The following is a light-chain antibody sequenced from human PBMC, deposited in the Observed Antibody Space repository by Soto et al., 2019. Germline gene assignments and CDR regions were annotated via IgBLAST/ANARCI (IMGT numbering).Light chain of an antibody. V-gene: IGKV3-20*01. J-gene: IGKJ5*01. CDR1: QSVSSNY. Sequence: EIVLTQSPGTLSLSPAERATLSCRASQSVSSNYLAWYQQKPGQAPRLLIYGASSRATGIPDRFSGSGSGTDFTLTISRLEPEDFAVYYCQQYGSSPPITFGQGTRLEIK. CDR2: GAS. CDR3: QQYGSSPPIT.